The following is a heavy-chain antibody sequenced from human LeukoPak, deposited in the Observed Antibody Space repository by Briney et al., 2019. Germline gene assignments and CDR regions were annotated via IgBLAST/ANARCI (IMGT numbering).Heavy chain of an antibody. Sequence: GGSLRLSCAASGFTFSTYWMHWVRQAPGKGLVWVSRIYIDGSSTNYADSVKGRFTISRDNAKNTLYLQMNSLRAEDTAVYYCTRGASARQDYWGQGTLVTVSS. V-gene: IGHV3-74*01. CDR1: GFTFSTYW. CDR3: TRGASARQDY. J-gene: IGHJ4*02. D-gene: IGHD2-2*01. CDR2: IYIDGSST.